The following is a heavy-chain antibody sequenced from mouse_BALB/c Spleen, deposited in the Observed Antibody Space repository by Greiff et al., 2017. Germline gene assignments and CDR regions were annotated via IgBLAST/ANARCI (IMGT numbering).Heavy chain of an antibody. D-gene: IGHD2-14*01. CDR3: ARSGPTIGTTAY. CDR2: ISYSGST. J-gene: IGHJ3*01. Sequence: EVMLVESGPGLVKPSQSLSLTCTVTGYSITSDYAWNWIRQFPGNKLEWMGYISYSGSTSYNPSLKSRISITRDTSKNQFFLQLNSVTTEDTATYYCARSGPTIGTTAYWGQGTLVTVSA. CDR1: GYSITSDYA. V-gene: IGHV3-2*02.